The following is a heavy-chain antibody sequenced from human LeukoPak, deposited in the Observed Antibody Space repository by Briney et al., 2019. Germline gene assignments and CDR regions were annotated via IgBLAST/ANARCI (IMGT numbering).Heavy chain of an antibody. Sequence: GGSLRLSCTSSGFTFDNYAMHWVRQAPGKGLEWVSLISTSGDSTTFADSVKGRFTISRDNSKNSLYLQMNSLRTEDTALYYCTKDIYGVVSSSCGMDVWGKGTTVTVS. J-gene: IGHJ6*04. V-gene: IGHV3-43*02. CDR2: ISTSGDST. CDR1: GFTFDNYA. D-gene: IGHD3-3*01. CDR3: TKDIYGVVSSSCGMDV.